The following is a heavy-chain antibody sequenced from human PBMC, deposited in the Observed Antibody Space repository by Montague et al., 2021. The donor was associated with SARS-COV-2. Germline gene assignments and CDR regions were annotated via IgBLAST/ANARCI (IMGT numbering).Heavy chain of an antibody. D-gene: IGHD6-19*01. J-gene: IGHJ4*02. V-gene: IGHV2-5*01. CDR1: GFSLDSRGVG. CDR2: IYWNDDK. Sequence: PALVKPTQTLTLTCTFSGFSLDSRGVGVGWIRQPPGRALECLALIYWNDDKRYSPSLKTRLTVTKDTSKNQVVLTMTDMDPVGTATYFCAHKISGWPIEFAXWGQGVLVTVSS. CDR3: AHKISGWPIEFAX.